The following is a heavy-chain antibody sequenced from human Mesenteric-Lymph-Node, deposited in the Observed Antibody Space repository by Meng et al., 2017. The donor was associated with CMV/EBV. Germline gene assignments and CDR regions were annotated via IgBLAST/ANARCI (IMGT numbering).Heavy chain of an antibody. J-gene: IGHJ4*02. CDR3: ARVYCTTGRCYWTTAN. CDR1: GYTFTSYG. CDR2: INAYSGNT. V-gene: IGHV1-18*01. Sequence: ASVKVSCKASGYTFTSYGISWVRQAPGQGLEWMGWINAYSGNTNYAQKVQGRVTMTADTSTSTAYMELRSLRSDDTAVYYCARVYCTTGRCYWTTANWGQGTLVTVSS. D-gene: IGHD2-8*01.